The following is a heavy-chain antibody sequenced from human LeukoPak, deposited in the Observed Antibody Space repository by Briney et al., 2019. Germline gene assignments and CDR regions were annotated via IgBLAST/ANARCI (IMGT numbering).Heavy chain of an antibody. J-gene: IGHJ5*02. D-gene: IGHD3-3*01. Sequence: GGSLRLSCAASGFTFSSYAMRWVRQAPGKGLEWVAVISYDGSNKYYADSVKGRFTISRDNSKNTLYLQMNSLGAEDTAVYYCARDHLLQLRFLEWLSPYWFDPWGQGTLVTVSS. CDR1: GFTFSSYA. CDR3: ARDHLLQLRFLEWLSPYWFDP. CDR2: ISYDGSNK. V-gene: IGHV3-30*01.